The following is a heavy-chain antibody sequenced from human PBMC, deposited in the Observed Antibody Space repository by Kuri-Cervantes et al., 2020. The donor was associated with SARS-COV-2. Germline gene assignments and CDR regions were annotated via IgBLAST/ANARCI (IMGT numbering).Heavy chain of an antibody. CDR3: ATVHTLYYAHYFDY. V-gene: IGHV1-69*13. CDR2: IIPIFGTA. Sequence: SVKVSCKASGGTFSSYAISWVRQAPGQGLEWMGGIIPIFGTANYAQKFQGRVTITADGSTSTAYMELSSLRSEDTAVYYCATVHTLYYAHYFDYWGQGTLVTVSS. CDR1: GGTFSSYA. D-gene: IGHD2-2*01. J-gene: IGHJ4*02.